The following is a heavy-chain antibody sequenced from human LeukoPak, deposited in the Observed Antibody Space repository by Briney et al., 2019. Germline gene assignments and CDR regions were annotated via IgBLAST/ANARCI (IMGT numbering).Heavy chain of an antibody. CDR1: GFTVSSNY. J-gene: IGHJ4*02. V-gene: IGHV3-53*01. CDR2: IYSGGST. Sequence: VGSLRLSCAASGFTVSSNYMSWVRQAPGKGLECVSVIYSGGSTYYADSVKGRFTISRDNSKNTLYLQMNSLRAEDTAVYYCARYPSDQYYFDYWGQGTLVTVSS. CDR3: ARYPSDQYYFDY.